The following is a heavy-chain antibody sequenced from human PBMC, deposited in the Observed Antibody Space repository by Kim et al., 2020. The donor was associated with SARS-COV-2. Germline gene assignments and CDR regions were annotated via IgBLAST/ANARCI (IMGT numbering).Heavy chain of an antibody. CDR3: AKDYYDSSGYFPN. CDR2: ISYDGSNK. Sequence: GGSLRLSCAASGFTFSSYGMHWVRQAPGKGLEWVAVISYDGSNKYYADSVKGRFTISRDNSKNTLYLQMNSLRAEDTAVYYCAKDYYDSSGYFPNWGQGTLVTVSS. CDR1: GFTFSSYG. J-gene: IGHJ4*02. V-gene: IGHV3-30*18. D-gene: IGHD3-22*01.